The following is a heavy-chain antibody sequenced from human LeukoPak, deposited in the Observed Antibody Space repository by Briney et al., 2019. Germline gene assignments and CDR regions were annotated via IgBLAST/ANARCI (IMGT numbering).Heavy chain of an antibody. Sequence: SETLSLTCAVYGGSFSGYYWSWIRQPPGKGLEWIGEINHSGSTNYNPSLKSRVTISVDTSKNQFSLKLSSVTAADTAVYYCARAYYDFWSGYYTERDMDVWGQGTTVTVSS. V-gene: IGHV4-34*01. D-gene: IGHD3-3*01. CDR1: GGSFSGYY. J-gene: IGHJ6*02. CDR2: INHSGST. CDR3: ARAYYDFWSGYYTERDMDV.